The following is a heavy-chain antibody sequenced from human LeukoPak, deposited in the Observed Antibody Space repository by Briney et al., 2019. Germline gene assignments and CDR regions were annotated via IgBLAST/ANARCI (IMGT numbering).Heavy chain of an antibody. CDR1: GFTFSGHG. CDR2: IWYDGSQK. J-gene: IGHJ4*02. D-gene: IGHD5-18*01. CDR3: ARDNGYSYGLDY. V-gene: IGHV3-33*01. Sequence: GRSLRLSCAASGFTFSGHGMHWVRQAPGKGLEWVAVIWYDGSQKYYADSVKGRFTISRDNAKNSLYLQMNSLRAEDTAVYYCARDNGYSYGLDYWGQGTLVTVSS.